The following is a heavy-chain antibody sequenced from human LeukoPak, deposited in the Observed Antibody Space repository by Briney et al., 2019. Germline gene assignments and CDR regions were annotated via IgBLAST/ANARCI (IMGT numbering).Heavy chain of an antibody. J-gene: IGHJ5*02. CDR1: GGSFSGYY. CDR3: ARGSHRITIFGVVIDNWFDP. D-gene: IGHD3-3*01. Sequence: SETLSLTCAVYGGSFSGYYWSWIRQPPGKGLEWIGEINHSGSTNYNPSLKSRVTISVDTSKNQFSLKLSSVTAADTAVYYCARGSHRITIFGVVIDNWFDPWGQGTLVTVSS. V-gene: IGHV4-34*01. CDR2: INHSGST.